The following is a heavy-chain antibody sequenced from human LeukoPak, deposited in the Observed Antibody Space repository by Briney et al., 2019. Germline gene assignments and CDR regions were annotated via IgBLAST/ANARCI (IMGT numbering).Heavy chain of an antibody. CDR3: ARETSQKGAHYMDV. CDR1: GSFISSYY. J-gene: IGHJ6*03. CDR2: IYYSGST. Sequence: SATLSLTCAVSGSFISSYYWSCIRPPPGKGLEWIGYIYYSGSTNYNPSLESRVTISVDTSKNQFSLQLSSVTAADTAVYYCARETSQKGAHYMDVWGKGTTVTISS. V-gene: IGHV4-59*01. D-gene: IGHD3-16*01.